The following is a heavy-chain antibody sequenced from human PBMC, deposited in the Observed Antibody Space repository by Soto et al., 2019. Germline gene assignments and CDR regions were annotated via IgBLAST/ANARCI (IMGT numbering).Heavy chain of an antibody. CDR2: INHSGST. J-gene: IGHJ5*02. V-gene: IGHV4-34*01. CDR3: ARLCSSTRWDWFDP. Sequence: LSLTCAVYGGSFSGYYWSWIRQPPGKGLEWIGEINHSGSTNYNPSPKSRVTISVDTSKNQFSLKLSSVTAADTAVYYCARLCSSTRWDWFDPWGQGTLVTVSS. D-gene: IGHD2-2*01. CDR1: GGSFSGYY.